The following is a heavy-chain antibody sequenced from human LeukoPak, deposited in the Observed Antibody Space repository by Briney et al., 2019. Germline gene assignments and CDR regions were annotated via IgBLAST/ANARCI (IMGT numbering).Heavy chain of an antibody. CDR1: GGSISSTSYY. J-gene: IGHJ4*02. D-gene: IGHD3-22*01. CDR2: IYYSGST. V-gene: IGHV4-39*01. Sequence: SETLSLTCTVSGGSISSTSYYWGWIRQPPVKGLEWIGSIYYSGSTYHNPSLKSRVTMSADTAKNQLSLKLTSVTAADTAVYYCARLLYDRSGYYYFDYWGQGTLVTVSS. CDR3: ARLLYDRSGYYYFDY.